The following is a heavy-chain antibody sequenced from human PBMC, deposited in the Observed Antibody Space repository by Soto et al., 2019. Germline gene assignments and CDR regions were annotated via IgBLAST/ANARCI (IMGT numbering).Heavy chain of an antibody. CDR3: AKDYSSSSYYYYDGMDV. Sequence: EVQLLESGGGLVQRGGSLRLSCAASGFTFSSYAMTWVRQAPGKGLEWVSAISDSGGSTYYADSVKGRFTISRDNSKNPLYLKMNSLGVEDTAVYYCAKDYSSSSYYYYDGMDVWGQGTTVIVSS. D-gene: IGHD6-6*01. J-gene: IGHJ6*02. V-gene: IGHV3-23*01. CDR2: ISDSGGST. CDR1: GFTFSSYA.